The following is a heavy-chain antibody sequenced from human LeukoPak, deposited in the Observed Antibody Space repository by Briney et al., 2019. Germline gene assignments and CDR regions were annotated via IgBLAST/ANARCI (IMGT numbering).Heavy chain of an antibody. J-gene: IGHJ4*02. CDR1: GFTFSSYA. CDR3: AKSGYNRFDY. D-gene: IGHD5-24*01. Sequence: PGGPLRLSCVASGFTFSSYAMNWVRQAPGKGLEWVSNISGSGSGGSTYYADSVKGRFTISRDNSKNTLYLQMNSLRAEDTAVYYCAKSGYNRFDYWGQGTLVTVSS. V-gene: IGHV3-23*01. CDR2: ISGSGSGGST.